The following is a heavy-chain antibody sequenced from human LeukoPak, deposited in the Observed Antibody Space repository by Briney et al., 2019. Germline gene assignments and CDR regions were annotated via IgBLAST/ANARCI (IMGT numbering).Heavy chain of an antibody. CDR3: ARELFYGSKSYYPP. D-gene: IGHD3-10*01. J-gene: IGHJ5*02. V-gene: IGHV3-7*04. CDR2: IKQDGSEK. Sequence: GGSLSPASEAAGFTFNNHWITWVRQTPGKGLEWVANIKQDGSEKNYVDSVKGRFTISRDNAKNSLYLQMNSLRAEDSAVYYCARELFYGSKSYYPPSGQGTLVTVSS. CDR1: GFTFNNHW.